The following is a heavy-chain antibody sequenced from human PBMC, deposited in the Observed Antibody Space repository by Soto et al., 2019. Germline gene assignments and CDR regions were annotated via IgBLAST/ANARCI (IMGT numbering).Heavy chain of an antibody. D-gene: IGHD3-22*01. CDR2: IYSGGST. CDR1: GFTFSGYG. Sequence: GGSLRLSCAASGFTFSGYGMHWVRQAPGKGLEWVSVIYSGGSTYYADSVKGRFTISRDNSKNTLYLQMNSLRAEDTAVYYCARDPTMKTWGQGTLVTVSS. V-gene: IGHV3-53*01. CDR3: ARDPTMKT. J-gene: IGHJ5*02.